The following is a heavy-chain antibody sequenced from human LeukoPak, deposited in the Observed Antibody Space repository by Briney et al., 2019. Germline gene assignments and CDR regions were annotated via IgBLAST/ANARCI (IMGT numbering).Heavy chain of an antibody. Sequence: GGSLRLSCAASGFTFSSYAMHWVRQAPGKGLEWVAVISYDGSNKYYADSVKGRFTISRDNSKNTLYLQMNSLRAEDTAVYYCAKDQGGYCGGDCYPGEIDYWGQGTLVTVSS. CDR3: AKDQGGYCGGDCYPGEIDY. CDR1: GFTFSSYA. CDR2: ISYDGSNK. D-gene: IGHD2-21*02. J-gene: IGHJ4*02. V-gene: IGHV3-30*04.